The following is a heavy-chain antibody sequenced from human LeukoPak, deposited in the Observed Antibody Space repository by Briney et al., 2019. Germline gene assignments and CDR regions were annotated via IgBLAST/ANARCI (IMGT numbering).Heavy chain of an antibody. V-gene: IGHV3-30*18. Sequence: GGSLRLSCAASGFTFSSYGMHWVRQTPGKGLEWVAVILYDGSNEYYADSVKGRFTISRDNSKNTLYLQMNSLRAEDTAVYYCAKTFSSTWYDYFDYWGQGTLVTVSS. J-gene: IGHJ4*02. CDR3: AKTFSSTWYDYFDY. CDR2: ILYDGSNE. D-gene: IGHD6-13*01. CDR1: GFTFSSYG.